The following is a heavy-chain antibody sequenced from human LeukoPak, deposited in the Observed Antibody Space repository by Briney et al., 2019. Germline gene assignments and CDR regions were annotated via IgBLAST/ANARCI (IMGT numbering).Heavy chain of an antibody. CDR2: IYTSGST. D-gene: IGHD3-3*01. V-gene: IGHV4-4*07. CDR1: GGSISSYY. CDR3: ARDRAITIFGVVTVPYYYYYMDV. Sequence: SETLSLTCTVSGGSISSYYWSWIRQPAGKGLEWIGRIYTSGSTNYNPSLKSRVTMSVDTSKNQFSLKLSSVTAADTAVYYCARDRAITIFGVVTVPYYYYYMDVWGKGTTVTVSS. J-gene: IGHJ6*03.